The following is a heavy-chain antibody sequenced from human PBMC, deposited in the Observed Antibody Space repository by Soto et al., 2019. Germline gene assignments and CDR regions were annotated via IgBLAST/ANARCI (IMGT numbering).Heavy chain of an antibody. Sequence: ASVKVSCKVSGYTLTELSMHWLRQAPGKGLEWMGGFDPEDGETIYAQKFQGRVTMTTDTSTSTAYMELRSLRSDDTAVYYCAREGTGSLGENWFDPWGQGTLVTVSS. CDR1: GYTLTELS. V-gene: IGHV1-24*01. CDR3: AREGTGSLGENWFDP. J-gene: IGHJ5*02. D-gene: IGHD6-13*01. CDR2: FDPEDGET.